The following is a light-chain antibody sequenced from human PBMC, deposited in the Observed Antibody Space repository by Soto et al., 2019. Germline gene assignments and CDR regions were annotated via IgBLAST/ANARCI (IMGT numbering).Light chain of an antibody. V-gene: IGLV2-14*01. CDR2: EVN. CDR3: CSYTTSDTRV. Sequence: QSALTQPASVSGSPGQSITISCTGTSSDVGAYNHVSWYQHHPGKAPKLMIYEVNNRPSGVSNRFSGSKSGYTASLTISGLQAEAAADYYCCSYTTSDTRVFGTGTKLTVL. CDR1: SSDVGAYNH. J-gene: IGLJ1*01.